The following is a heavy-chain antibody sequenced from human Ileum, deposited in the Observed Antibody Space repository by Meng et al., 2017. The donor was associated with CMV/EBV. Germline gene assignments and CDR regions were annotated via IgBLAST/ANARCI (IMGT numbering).Heavy chain of an antibody. J-gene: IGHJ4*02. CDR1: GFTLSTYR. Sequence: SLRLSCTASGFTLSTYRMSWVRQPPGKGLVWVSRIDGDGSNTIYADSVKGRFTVSRDNAKNTLYLQMNNLRADDTAVYYCTRGRRDYWGQGTLVTVSS. V-gene: IGHV3-74*01. CDR2: IDGDGSNT. CDR3: TRGRRDY.